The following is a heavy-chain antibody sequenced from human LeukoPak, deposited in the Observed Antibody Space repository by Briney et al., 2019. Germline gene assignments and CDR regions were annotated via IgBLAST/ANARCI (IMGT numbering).Heavy chain of an antibody. V-gene: IGHV3-30-3*01. J-gene: IGHJ4*02. D-gene: IGHD3-22*01. CDR3: AKDSYYYDSSGYYFDY. Sequence: GRSLRLSCAASGFTFSSYAMHWVRQAPGKGLEWVAVISYDGSNKYYADSVKGRFTISRDNSKNTLYLQMNSLRAEDTAVYYCAKDSYYYDSSGYYFDYWGQGTLVTVSS. CDR1: GFTFSSYA. CDR2: ISYDGSNK.